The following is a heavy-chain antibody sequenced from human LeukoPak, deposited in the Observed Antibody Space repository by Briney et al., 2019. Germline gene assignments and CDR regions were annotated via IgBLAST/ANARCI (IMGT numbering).Heavy chain of an antibody. Sequence: SETLSLTCTVSGDSISRSTTYFWGWVRQSPGKGLEWIGTIYYSGITYYNPSLKSRVTMSVDTSTNQFSLKLRSVTAADTAVYYCTRQMSGRWLVINAFDMWGPGTMVGVSS. CDR2: IYYSGIT. J-gene: IGHJ3*02. CDR1: GDSISRSTTYF. D-gene: IGHD6-19*01. V-gene: IGHV4-39*01. CDR3: TRQMSGRWLVINAFDM.